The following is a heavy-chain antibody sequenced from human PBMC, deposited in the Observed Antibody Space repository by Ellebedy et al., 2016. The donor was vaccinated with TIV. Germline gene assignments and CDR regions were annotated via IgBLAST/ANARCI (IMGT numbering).Heavy chain of an antibody. CDR2: ISDRNSKR. CDR1: GFVFKSYS. CDR3: ARPMFYYYYYMDA. V-gene: IGHV3-21*01. D-gene: IGHD3-10*02. Sequence: GESLKISXAASGFVFKSYSMNWVRQAPGKGLEWVASISDRNSKRFYSDSVKGRFIISRDDATSSLFLEMNTLRVEDTAVYYRARPMFYYYYYMDAWGKGTTVIV. J-gene: IGHJ6*03.